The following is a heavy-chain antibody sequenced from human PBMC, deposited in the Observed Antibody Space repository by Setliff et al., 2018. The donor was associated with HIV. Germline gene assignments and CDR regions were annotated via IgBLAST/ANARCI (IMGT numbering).Heavy chain of an antibody. CDR2: IYHSGST. CDR3: ARATPGYNYGSRHAFDI. Sequence: SETLSLTCTVSGGSMSSTIYYWGWIRQPPGKGLEWIGEIYHSGSTNYSPSLKSRVTISVDASKNQFSLKWSSVTAADTAVYYCARATPGYNYGSRHAFDIWGQGTKVTVSS. CDR1: GGSMSSTIYY. V-gene: IGHV4-39*07. D-gene: IGHD5-18*01. J-gene: IGHJ3*02.